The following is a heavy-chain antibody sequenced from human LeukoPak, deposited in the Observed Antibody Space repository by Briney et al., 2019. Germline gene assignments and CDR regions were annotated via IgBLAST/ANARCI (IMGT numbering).Heavy chain of an antibody. CDR1: GDCFSSNSAA. Sequence: SQTLSLTCALSGDCFSSNSAAWNWIRQSPSRGLEWLVRTYYRSKSYNDYAVSVKSRITINPDTSKNQFSLQLNSVTPEDTAVYYCARGGVGGLRLEAPFDYWGQGTLVTVSS. J-gene: IGHJ4*02. CDR2: TYYRSKSYN. V-gene: IGHV6-1*01. CDR3: ARGGVGGLRLEAPFDY. D-gene: IGHD5-12*01.